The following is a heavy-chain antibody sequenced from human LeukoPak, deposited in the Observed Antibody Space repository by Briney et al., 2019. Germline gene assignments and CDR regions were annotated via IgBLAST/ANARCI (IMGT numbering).Heavy chain of an antibody. J-gene: IGHJ4*02. V-gene: IGHV3-15*07. D-gene: IGHD5-18*01. CDR3: TTDADTAMGTVDY. Sequence: GGSLRLSCAASGFTFSNAWMNWVRQAPGKGLEWVGRIKSKTDGGTTDYAAPVKGRFTITRDDSKNTLYLQMNSLKTEATAVYYCTTDADTAMGTVDYWGQGTLVAVSS. CDR1: GFTFSNAW. CDR2: IKSKTDGGTT.